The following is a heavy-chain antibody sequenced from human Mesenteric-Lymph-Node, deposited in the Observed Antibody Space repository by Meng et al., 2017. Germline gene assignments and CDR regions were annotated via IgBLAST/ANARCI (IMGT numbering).Heavy chain of an antibody. D-gene: IGHD3-10*01. CDR3: ASETGNMVRGVTFDP. Sequence: SFAASGFTLSSYSMNWVRQAPGKGLEWIGEIHHSGYNKYKRSLKSRVTISVDTSKNQFSLKLSYVTAADTAVYYCASETGNMVRGVTFDPWGQGTLVTGSS. CDR1: GFTLSSYS. J-gene: IGHJ5*02. V-gene: IGHV4-34*01. CDR2: IHHSGYN.